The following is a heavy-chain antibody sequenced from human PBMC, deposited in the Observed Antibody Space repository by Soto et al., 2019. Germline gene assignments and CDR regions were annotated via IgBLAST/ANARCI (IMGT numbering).Heavy chain of an antibody. Sequence: ASETLSLTCTVSGGSLSSYYWSWIRQPPGKGLEWIGFIYYSGSTNYNPSLKSRVTISVDTSKNQFSLKLSSVTAADTAVYYCAREVGSGYYRNFDYWGQGTLVTVSS. D-gene: IGHD3-3*01. CDR1: GGSLSSYY. CDR3: AREVGSGYYRNFDY. CDR2: IYYSGST. J-gene: IGHJ4*02. V-gene: IGHV4-59*01.